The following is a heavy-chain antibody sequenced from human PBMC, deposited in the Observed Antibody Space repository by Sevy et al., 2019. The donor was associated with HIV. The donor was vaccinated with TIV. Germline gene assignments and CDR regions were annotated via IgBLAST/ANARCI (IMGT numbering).Heavy chain of an antibody. CDR2: IYYSGST. D-gene: IGHD6-19*01. V-gene: IGHV4-61*01. Sequence: SETLSLTCTVSGGSVSSGSYYWSWIRQPPGNGLEWIGYIYYSGSTNYNPSLKSRVTISVDTSKNQFSLKLSSVTTADTAVYYCARGIAVAGTSRYYYYYGMDVWGQGTTVTVSS. CDR3: ARGIAVAGTSRYYYYYGMDV. J-gene: IGHJ6*02. CDR1: GGSVSSGSYY.